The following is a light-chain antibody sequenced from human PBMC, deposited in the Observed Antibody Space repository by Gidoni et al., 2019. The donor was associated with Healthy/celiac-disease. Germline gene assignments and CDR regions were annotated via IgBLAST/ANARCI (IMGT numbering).Light chain of an antibody. CDR1: QSFSSRY. CDR2: DES. J-gene: IGKJ2*01. V-gene: IGKV3-20*01. Sequence: DILLTQSPGTLSLSPGERATPSCRSSQSFSSRYLAWSQQKPGQAPRLRIYDESSRATGIPDRCSSSGSGTDFTLTISRREPEDFVVDYCQQYGSTPPYTFGQGTKLEIK. CDR3: QQYGSTPPYT.